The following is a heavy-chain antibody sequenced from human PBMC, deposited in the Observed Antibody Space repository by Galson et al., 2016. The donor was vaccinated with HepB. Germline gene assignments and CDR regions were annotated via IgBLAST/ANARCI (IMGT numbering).Heavy chain of an antibody. CDR2: ISRSGGT. D-gene: IGHD3-10*01. V-gene: IGHV4-61*02. CDR3: ARDPPYSVKGREFYFDL. J-gene: IGHJ2*01. Sequence: TLSLTCSVSGGSITSSDHYWSWIRQSAAMGLEWMGRISRSGGTNNNPSLKSRVSISGDTSKNHFSLNLSSVTAADTAVYYCARDPPYSVKGREFYFDLWGRGTLVAVSS. CDR1: GGSITSSDHY.